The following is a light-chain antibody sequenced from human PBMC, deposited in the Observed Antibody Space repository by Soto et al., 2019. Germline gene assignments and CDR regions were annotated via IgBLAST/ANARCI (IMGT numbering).Light chain of an antibody. CDR2: DVS. J-gene: IGKJ5*01. V-gene: IGKV3-11*01. CDR1: QSVSSY. CDR3: QQRNYWQVN. Sequence: EVVLTQSPVTLSLSPGERATLSCRASQSVSSYLAWYQQKPGQAPRLLIYDVSNRATGIPARFSGSGSGTDFTLTISSLEPEDFAVYYCQQRNYWQVNFGQGTRLEMK.